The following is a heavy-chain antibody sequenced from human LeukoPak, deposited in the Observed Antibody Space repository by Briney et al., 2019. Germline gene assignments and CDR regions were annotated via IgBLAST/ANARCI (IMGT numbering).Heavy chain of an antibody. D-gene: IGHD3-10*01. J-gene: IGHJ3*02. V-gene: IGHV4-59*01. CDR3: ARVSLWFGAYAFDI. CDR1: DDSITMYY. Sequence: SETLSLTCSVSDDSITMYYWTWIRQPPGEGLEWIGYIYYSGSTNYNPSLKSRVTISVDTSKNHFSRQLSSVTAADTAVYYCARVSLWFGAYAFDIWGQGTMLTVSS. CDR2: IYYSGST.